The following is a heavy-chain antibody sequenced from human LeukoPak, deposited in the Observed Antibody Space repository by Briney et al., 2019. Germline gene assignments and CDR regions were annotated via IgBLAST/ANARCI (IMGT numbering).Heavy chain of an antibody. Sequence: PGGSLRLSCAASGFTFSSYAMHWVRQAPGKGLEWVAVLWYDGGNKYYADSVKGRFTISRDSSENTLYLQMNSLRAEDTAVYYCARGCGGDCYSPFDFWGQGTLVTVSS. CDR2: LWYDGGNK. V-gene: IGHV3-33*08. D-gene: IGHD2-21*02. CDR3: ARGCGGDCYSPFDF. J-gene: IGHJ4*02. CDR1: GFTFSSYA.